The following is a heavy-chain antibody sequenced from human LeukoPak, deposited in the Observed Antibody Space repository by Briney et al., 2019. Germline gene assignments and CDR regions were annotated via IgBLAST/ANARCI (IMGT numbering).Heavy chain of an antibody. J-gene: IGHJ4*02. V-gene: IGHV1-18*01. D-gene: IGHD2-15*01. CDR3: ARDHVVVVAATCDY. CDR2: ISPYNGNT. CDR1: GYTFTSYG. Sequence: GASVKVSCKASGYTFTSYGISWVRQAPGQGLEWMGWISPYNGNTNYAHNLQDRVTMTTDTSTSTAYMELRSLRSDDTAFYYCARDHVVVVAATCDYWGQGTLVTVSS.